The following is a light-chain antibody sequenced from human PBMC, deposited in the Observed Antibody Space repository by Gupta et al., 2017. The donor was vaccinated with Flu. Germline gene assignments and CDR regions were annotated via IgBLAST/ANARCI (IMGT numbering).Light chain of an antibody. V-gene: IGKV3-15*01. Sequence: EIVLTQSPTILSVSPGVRVTLSCRASHSIITNVAWYQQRPGLPPRLLVYGASTRATGVPARFSGSGSGKEFALTISSLQSEDSAIYYCQQYNNWPPLTFGGGAKVEIK. J-gene: IGKJ4*01. CDR3: QQYNNWPPLT. CDR2: GAS. CDR1: HSIITN.